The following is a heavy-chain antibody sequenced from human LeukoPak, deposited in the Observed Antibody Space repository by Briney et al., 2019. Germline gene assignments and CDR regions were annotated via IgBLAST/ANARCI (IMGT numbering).Heavy chain of an antibody. J-gene: IGHJ4*02. V-gene: IGHV3-64*04. CDR1: GFTFSSYA. Sequence: GGSLRLSCSASGFTFSSYAMHWVRQAPGKGLEYVSAISSNGGSTYYADSVKGRFTISRDNSKYTLYLQMNSLRAEDTAVYYCAKEDYYYDSSGYSAFDYWGQGTLVTVSS. CDR2: ISSNGGST. D-gene: IGHD3-22*01. CDR3: AKEDYYYDSSGYSAFDY.